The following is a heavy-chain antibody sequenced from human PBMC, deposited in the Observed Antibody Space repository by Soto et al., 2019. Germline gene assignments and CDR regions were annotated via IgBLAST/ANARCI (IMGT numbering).Heavy chain of an antibody. Sequence: SETLSLTCTVSGDSVSNHYWSWIRQPAGKGLEWLGRLYNAERTNYNPSLKSRGTMSMDTSKNQFSLKLTSVTAADSAVYFCAREPLAHSYFDFWGQGTLVTVSS. CDR3: AREPLAHSYFDF. CDR1: GDSVSNHY. CDR2: LYNAERT. V-gene: IGHV4-4*07. J-gene: IGHJ4*02.